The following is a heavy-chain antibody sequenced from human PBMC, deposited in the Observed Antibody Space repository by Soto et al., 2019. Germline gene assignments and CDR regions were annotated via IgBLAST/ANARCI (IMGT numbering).Heavy chain of an antibody. D-gene: IGHD3-10*02. J-gene: IGHJ3*01. CDR3: ARVMFEGAFDF. V-gene: IGHV3-33*01. CDR2: IWYDGSET. CDR1: GFTFSSYG. Sequence: QLQLVESGGGVVQTGRSLRLSCAASGFTFSSYGMHWVRQAPGKGLEWVSAIWYDGSETYYLDSVKGRFSIARDNSKNTLYLQMNNLKVEDTAIYYCARVMFEGAFDFWGQGTMVSVFS.